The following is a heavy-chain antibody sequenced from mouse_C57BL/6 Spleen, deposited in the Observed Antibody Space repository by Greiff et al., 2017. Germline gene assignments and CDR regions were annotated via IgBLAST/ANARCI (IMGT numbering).Heavy chain of an antibody. CDR2: IYPGDGDT. D-gene: IGHD2-3*01. Sequence: QVQLQQSGAELVKPGASVKISCKASGYAFSSYWMNWVKQRPGKGLEWIGQIYPGDGDTNYNGKFKGKATLTAEKSSSTAYMQLSSLTSEDSAVYFCARCTYDGSWYFDVWGTGTTVTVSS. CDR3: ARCTYDGSWYFDV. V-gene: IGHV1-80*01. J-gene: IGHJ1*03. CDR1: GYAFSSYW.